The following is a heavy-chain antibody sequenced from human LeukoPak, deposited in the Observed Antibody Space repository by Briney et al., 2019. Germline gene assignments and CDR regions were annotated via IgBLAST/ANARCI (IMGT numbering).Heavy chain of an antibody. Sequence: SGTLSLTCAVYGGSFSGYYWSWIRQPPGKGLEWIGEINHSGSTNYNPSLKSRVTMSVDTSKNQFSLKLSSVTAADTAVYYCARVEGYYDSQYYFDYWGQGTLVTVSS. J-gene: IGHJ4*02. CDR1: GGSFSGYY. D-gene: IGHD3-22*01. CDR3: ARVEGYYDSQYYFDY. V-gene: IGHV4-34*01. CDR2: INHSGST.